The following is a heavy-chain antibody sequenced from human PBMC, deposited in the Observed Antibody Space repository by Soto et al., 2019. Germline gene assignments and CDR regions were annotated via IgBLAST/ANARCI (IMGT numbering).Heavy chain of an antibody. CDR3: ARDPYYYDSSGYLGQIQAYYYYGMDV. CDR2: ISYDGSNK. V-gene: IGHV3-30-3*01. J-gene: IGHJ6*02. D-gene: IGHD3-22*01. CDR1: GFTFSSYA. Sequence: GGSLRLSCAASGFTFSSYAMHWVRQAPGKGLEWVAVISYDGSNKYYADSVKGRFTISRDNSKNTLYLQMNSLRAEDTAVYYCARDPYYYDSSGYLGQIQAYYYYGMDVWGQGTTVTVSS.